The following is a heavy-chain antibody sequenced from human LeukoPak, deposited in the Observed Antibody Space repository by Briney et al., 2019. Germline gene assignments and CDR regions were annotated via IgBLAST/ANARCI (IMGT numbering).Heavy chain of an antibody. V-gene: IGHV4-61*02. J-gene: IGHJ6*03. CDR3: ARERYYYDSSGENYYYYMDV. CDR1: GGSISSGSYY. CDR2: IYTSGST. Sequence: SQTLSLTCTVSGGSISSGSYYWSWIRQPAGKGLEWIGRIYTSGSTNYNPSLKSRVTISVDTCKNQFSLKLSSVTAADTAVYYCARERYYYDSSGENYYYYMDVWGKGTTVTVSS. D-gene: IGHD3-22*01.